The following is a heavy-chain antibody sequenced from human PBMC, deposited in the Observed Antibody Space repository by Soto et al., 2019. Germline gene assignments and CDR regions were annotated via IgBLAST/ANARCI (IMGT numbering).Heavy chain of an antibody. CDR1: GGSFSGYY. CDR2: INHSGST. J-gene: IGHJ3*02. CDR3: ARSFSRDAFDI. V-gene: IGHV4-34*01. D-gene: IGHD3-3*02. Sequence: SETLSLTCAVYGGSFSGYYWSWIRQPPGKGLEWIGEINHSGSTNYNPSLKSRVTISVDTSKNQFSLKLSSVTAADTAVYYCARSFSRDAFDIWGQGTMVTVSS.